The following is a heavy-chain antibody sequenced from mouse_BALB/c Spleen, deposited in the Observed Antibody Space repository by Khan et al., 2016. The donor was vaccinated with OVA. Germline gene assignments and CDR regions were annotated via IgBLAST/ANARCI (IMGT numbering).Heavy chain of an antibody. V-gene: IGHV1-7*01. Sequence: QVQLQQSGAELAKPGASVKMSCKASGYTFTSYWMHWVKQRPGQGLEWIGYINPSTGYTEYSQKFKDKATLTTDKSSSTAYMQLSSLTSEDSAVYYCAASILFYYSMDYWGQGTSVTVSS. CDR1: GYTFTSYW. CDR2: INPSTGYT. CDR3: AASILFYYSMDY. J-gene: IGHJ4*01. D-gene: IGHD6-1*01.